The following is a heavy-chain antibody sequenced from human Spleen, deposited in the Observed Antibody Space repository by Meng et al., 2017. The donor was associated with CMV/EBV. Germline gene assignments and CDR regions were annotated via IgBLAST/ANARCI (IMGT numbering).Heavy chain of an antibody. CDR3: VRGGFLEWLYLGDYGLDV. V-gene: IGHV1-8*01. Sequence: ASVNVSCKASGYSFTSHDIHWVRQASGQGLEWMGWMDPHSGKTVYAAKFQGRVTVTWSTSISTAYMELTSLRSDDTAVYYCVRGGFLEWLYLGDYGLDVWGQGTTVTVSS. J-gene: IGHJ6*02. CDR2: MDPHSGKT. D-gene: IGHD3-3*01. CDR1: GYSFTSHD.